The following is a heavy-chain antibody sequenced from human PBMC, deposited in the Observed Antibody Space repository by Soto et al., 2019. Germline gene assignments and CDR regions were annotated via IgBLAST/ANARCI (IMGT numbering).Heavy chain of an antibody. CDR1: GGSFSSYA. V-gene: IGHV1-69*06. CDR3: ARAGPVSGNHAFDI. J-gene: IGHJ3*02. CDR2: IIPIFGAP. Sequence: QVQLVQSGAEVKKPGSSVKVSCKASGGSFSSYAISRVRQAPVQGLEWMGGIIPIFGAPTYAQKFQGRVTIIADKSTSTAYMELSSLRSEDTALYYCARAGPVSGNHAFDIWGQGTLVTVSS. D-gene: IGHD6-19*01.